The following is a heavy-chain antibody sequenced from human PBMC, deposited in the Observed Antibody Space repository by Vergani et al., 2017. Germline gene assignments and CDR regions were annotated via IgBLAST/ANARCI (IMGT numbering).Heavy chain of an antibody. D-gene: IGHD3-10*01. J-gene: IGHJ5*02. CDR1: GYSITSGYY. Sequence: QVQLLESGPGLLKPSETLSLTCSVSGYSITSGYYWGWIRQPPGRVLEWIGSIYHTGSAYYNPSLKSRVTVSVDTSMNQVSLKLNSVTAADAAVYYCVRTVALWFGETKDGGWFDPWGQGTLVTVTS. CDR3: VRTVALWFGETKDGGWFDP. CDR2: IYHTGSA. V-gene: IGHV4-38-2*01.